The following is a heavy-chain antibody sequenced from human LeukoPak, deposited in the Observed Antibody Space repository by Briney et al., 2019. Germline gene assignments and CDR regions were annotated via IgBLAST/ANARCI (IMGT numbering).Heavy chain of an antibody. D-gene: IGHD2-2*01. Sequence: GGSLRLSCAASGFTFSSYGMHWVRQAPGKGLERVAVIWYDGSNKYYADSVKGRFTISRDNSKNTLYLQMNSLRAEDTAVYYCARDMPLSGMDVWGQGTTVTVSS. CDR3: ARDMPLSGMDV. J-gene: IGHJ6*02. CDR1: GFTFSSYG. V-gene: IGHV3-33*01. CDR2: IWYDGSNK.